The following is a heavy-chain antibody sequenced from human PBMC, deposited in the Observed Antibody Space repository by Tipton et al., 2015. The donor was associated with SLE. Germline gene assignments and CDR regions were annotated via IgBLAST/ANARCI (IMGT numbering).Heavy chain of an antibody. D-gene: IGHD5-24*01. CDR2: IYYSGST. CDR3: ARGVEMASGFDY. CDR1: GGSISSHY. J-gene: IGHJ4*02. V-gene: IGHV4-59*11. Sequence: TLSLTCTVSGGSISSHYWSWIRQPPGKGLEWIGYIYYSGSTNYNPSLKSRVTISVDTSKNQLSLKLSSVTAADTAVYYCARGVEMASGFDYWGQGTLVTVSS.